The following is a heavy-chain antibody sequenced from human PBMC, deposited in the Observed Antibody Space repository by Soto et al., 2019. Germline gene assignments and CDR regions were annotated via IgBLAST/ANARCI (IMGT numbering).Heavy chain of an antibody. CDR2: ISSSSSTI. J-gene: IGHJ5*02. D-gene: IGHD3-3*01. CDR3: ARGGGYDFWSGYLGWLDP. CDR1: GFPFSSYS. Sequence: GGSLRLSCAASGFPFSSYSMNWVRQAPGKGLEWVSYISSSSSTIYYADSVKGRFTISRDNAKNSLYLQMDSLRADDTAVYYCARGGGYDFWSGYLGWLDPWGQGTLVTVSS. V-gene: IGHV3-48*01.